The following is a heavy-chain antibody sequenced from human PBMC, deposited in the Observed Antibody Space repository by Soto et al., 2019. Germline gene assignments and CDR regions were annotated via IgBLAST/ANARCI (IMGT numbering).Heavy chain of an antibody. CDR1: RGTFSSYA. V-gene: IGHV1-69*12. Sequence: QVQLVQSGAAVTKPGSSVKVSCKASRGTFSSYAISWVRQAPGQGLEWMGGIIPIFGTANYAQKFQGRVTITADESTSTAYMELSSLRSEDTAVYYCARNLDYYDSSGYLLAPDWGQGTLVTVSS. CDR3: ARNLDYYDSSGYLLAPD. D-gene: IGHD3-22*01. CDR2: IIPIFGTA. J-gene: IGHJ4*02.